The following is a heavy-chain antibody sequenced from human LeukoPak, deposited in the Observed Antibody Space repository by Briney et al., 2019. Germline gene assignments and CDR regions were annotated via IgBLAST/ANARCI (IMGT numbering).Heavy chain of an antibody. CDR1: GYRFTTYW. Sequence: GESLKISCKGSGYRFTTYWIGWVRQMPGKGLEWMGIIYPGDSDTKYSPSFQGQVTISADNPISTAYLQWNSLKASDTAMYYCARQRIALADYYFDYWGQGTLVTVSS. J-gene: IGHJ4*02. V-gene: IGHV5-51*01. D-gene: IGHD6-19*01. CDR3: ARQRIALADYYFDY. CDR2: IYPGDSDT.